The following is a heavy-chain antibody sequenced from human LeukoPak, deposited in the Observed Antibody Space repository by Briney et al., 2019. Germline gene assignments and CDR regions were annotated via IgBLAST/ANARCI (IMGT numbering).Heavy chain of an antibody. D-gene: IGHD4-17*01. CDR2: ISGSGSST. Sequence: PGGSLRLSCAASGFTFTIYDMSWVRQAPGKGLEWVPSISGSGSSTYYAESVKGRFTISRDNSKNTLYLQMNSLRAEDTAVYYCAKDRYGDYSFDYWGQGTLVTVSS. V-gene: IGHV3-23*01. J-gene: IGHJ4*02. CDR1: GFTFTIYD. CDR3: AKDRYGDYSFDY.